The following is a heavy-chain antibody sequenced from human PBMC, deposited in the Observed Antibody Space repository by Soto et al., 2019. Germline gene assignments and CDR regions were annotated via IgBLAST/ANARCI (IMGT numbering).Heavy chain of an antibody. Sequence: QVQLVQSGAEVKKPGASVKVSCKASGNTFTNLDLNWVRQAPGQGLEWMGWMHANSGLTGDAQKFQGRVSMTRNPSISTAYMELSSLRAEDTAVYYCARYIYGQGFVSWGQGTLVIVSS. CDR3: ARYIYGQGFVS. J-gene: IGHJ4*02. D-gene: IGHD5-18*01. CDR1: GNTFTNLD. CDR2: MHANSGLT. V-gene: IGHV1-8*01.